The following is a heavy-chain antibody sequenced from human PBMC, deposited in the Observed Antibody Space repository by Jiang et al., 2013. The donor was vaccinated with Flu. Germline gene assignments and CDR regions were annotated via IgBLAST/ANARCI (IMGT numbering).Heavy chain of an antibody. CDR2: IIPIFGTA. V-gene: IGHV1-69*01. Sequence: SGAEVKKPGSSVKVSCKASGGTFSSYAISWVRQAPGQGLEWMGGIIPIFGTANYAQKFQGRVTITADESTSTAYMELSSLRSEDTAVYYCARGAEDIVVVPAAMPDFYYMDVWGKGTTVTVSS. CDR1: GGTFSSYA. CDR3: ARGAEDIVVVPAAMPDFYYMDV. D-gene: IGHD2-2*01. J-gene: IGHJ6*03.